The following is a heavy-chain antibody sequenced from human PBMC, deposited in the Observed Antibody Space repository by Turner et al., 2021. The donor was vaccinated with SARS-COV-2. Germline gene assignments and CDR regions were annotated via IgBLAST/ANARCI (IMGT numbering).Heavy chain of an antibody. D-gene: IGHD2-15*01. CDR1: GGSISSYY. V-gene: IGHV4-59*01. CDR2: IYYSGST. J-gene: IGHJ6*02. Sequence: QVQLQESGPGLVRPSETLSLTCTVPGGSISSYYWSWIRQPPGKGLEWIAYIYYSGSTNYNPSLKSRVTISLDTSKNQFSLKLSSVTAADTAVYYCARDGCSGAGCYPDYYYGMDVWGQGTTVTSP. CDR3: ARDGCSGAGCYPDYYYGMDV.